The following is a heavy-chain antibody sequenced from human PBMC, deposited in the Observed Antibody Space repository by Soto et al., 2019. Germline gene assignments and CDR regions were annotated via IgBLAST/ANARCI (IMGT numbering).Heavy chain of an antibody. CDR2: IYYSGST. CDR1: GGSISSSSYY. D-gene: IGHD3-10*01. V-gene: IGHV4-39*01. J-gene: IGHJ4*02. Sequence: SETLSLTCTVSGGSISSSSYYWGWIRQPPGKGLEWIGSIYYSGSTYYNPSLKSRVTISVDTSKNQFSLKLSSVTAADTAVYYCASSRRPMVRGVTYFDYWGQGTLVTVSS. CDR3: ASSRRPMVRGVTYFDY.